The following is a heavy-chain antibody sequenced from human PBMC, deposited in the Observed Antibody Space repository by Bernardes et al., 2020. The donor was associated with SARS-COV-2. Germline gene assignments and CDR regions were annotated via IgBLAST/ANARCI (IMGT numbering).Heavy chain of an antibody. Sequence: GGSLRLSCAASGFTFSSLSMNWVRQAPGKGLQWVSSITASTTYIQYTDSVEGRFTVSRDNAKNSLYLEMTSLRAEDTAIYYCARILRDNGFGSGYYDLWGRGTLVTVSS. CDR3: ARILRDNGFGSGYYDL. D-gene: IGHD4-17*01. CDR2: ITASTTYI. V-gene: IGHV3-21*01. CDR1: GFTFSSLS. J-gene: IGHJ2*01.